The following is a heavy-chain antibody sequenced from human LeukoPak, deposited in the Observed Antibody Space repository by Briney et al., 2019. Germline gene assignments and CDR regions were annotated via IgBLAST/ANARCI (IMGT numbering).Heavy chain of an antibody. J-gene: IGHJ4*02. V-gene: IGHV3-33*07. CDR1: GFTFINYG. CDR2: VWYDGNNK. CDR3: ARDPDRSGFGY. Sequence: GTSLRLSCAASGFTFINYGMYWIRQAPGKGLEWVATVWYDGNNKYYADSVQGRFTISRDNSRNTLFLQMDSLRVEDTGLYYCARDPDRSGFGYWGQGTLVTVSS. D-gene: IGHD1-14*01.